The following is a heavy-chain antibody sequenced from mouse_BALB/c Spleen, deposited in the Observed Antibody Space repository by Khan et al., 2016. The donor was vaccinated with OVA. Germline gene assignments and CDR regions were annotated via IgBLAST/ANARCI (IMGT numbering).Heavy chain of an antibody. V-gene: IGHV1S81*02. CDR3: ARVKKIGDTDVDY. D-gene: IGHD1-3*01. Sequence: QVQLQQSGAELVKAGASVKMSCKASGYTFTSYWMHWVKQRLGQGLEWFAVTTPSNGRTYYNEKFKSKATLTVDKSSSTAYMLINGPTFEDSSVDNCARVKKIGDTDVDYWGQGTTLTGSS. CDR2: TTPSNGRT. J-gene: IGHJ2*01. CDR1: GYTFTSYW.